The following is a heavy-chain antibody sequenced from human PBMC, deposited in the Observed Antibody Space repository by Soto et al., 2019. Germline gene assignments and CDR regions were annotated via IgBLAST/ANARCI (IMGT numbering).Heavy chain of an antibody. CDR1: GYTFTSYA. J-gene: IGHJ6*02. CDR2: INAGNGNT. D-gene: IGHD6-19*01. Sequence: ASVKVSCKASGYTFTSYAMHWVRQAPGQRLEWMGWINAGNGNTKYSQKFQGRVTITRDTSASTAYMELSSLRSDDTAVYYCSVGSGWYVGPDPTYYGRAVGGQGTRVTV. CDR3: SVGSGWYVGPDPTYYGRAV. V-gene: IGHV1-3*01.